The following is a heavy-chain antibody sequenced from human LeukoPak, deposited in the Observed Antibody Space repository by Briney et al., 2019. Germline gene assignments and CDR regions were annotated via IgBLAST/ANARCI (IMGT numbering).Heavy chain of an antibody. J-gene: IGHJ3*02. CDR3: ARAGGSYYLGAFDI. CDR1: GFTFRTYA. D-gene: IGHD1-26*01. V-gene: IGHV3-23*01. Sequence: GGSLRLSCAASGFTFRTYAMSWVRQAPGKGLEWVSTVSGSGGNTYYADYVKGRFTISRDNSKNTLYLQMNSLRAEDTAVYYCARAGGSYYLGAFDIWGQGTMVTVSS. CDR2: VSGSGGNT.